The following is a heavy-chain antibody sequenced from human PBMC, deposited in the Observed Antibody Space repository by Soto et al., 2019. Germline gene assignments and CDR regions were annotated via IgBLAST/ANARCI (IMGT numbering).Heavy chain of an antibody. D-gene: IGHD2-2*01. CDR3: AREDCSSTSCYPYFDY. V-gene: IGHV3-21*01. CDR2: ISSSSSYI. J-gene: IGHJ4*02. CDR1: GFTFSSYS. Sequence: GGSLRLSCAASGFTFSSYSMNWVRQAPGKGLEWVSSISSSSSYIYYADSVKGRFTISRDNAKNSLYLQMNSLRAEDTAVYYCAREDCSSTSCYPYFDYWGQGTLVTVSS.